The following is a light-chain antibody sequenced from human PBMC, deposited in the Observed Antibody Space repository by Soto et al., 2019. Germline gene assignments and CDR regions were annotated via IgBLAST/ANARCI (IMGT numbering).Light chain of an antibody. CDR1: QTVSSSS. J-gene: IGKJ1*01. CDR3: QQYGSSPRT. CDR2: GAS. Sequence: DIVLTQSPGTLPLSPGERATLSCRASQTVSSSSLAWYQQKPGQAPRLLIFGASTRAAGFPDRFSGSGSGTDFTLTISRLEPEDFAVYYCQQYGSSPRTFGQGTKV. V-gene: IGKV3-20*01.